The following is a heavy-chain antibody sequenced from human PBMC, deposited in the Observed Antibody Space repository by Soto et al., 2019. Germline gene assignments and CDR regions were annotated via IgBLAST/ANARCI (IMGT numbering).Heavy chain of an antibody. D-gene: IGHD6-13*01. J-gene: IGHJ2*01. CDR1: GFTFSSSD. V-gene: IGHV3-13*01. Sequence: EEQLVESGGGLVQPGGSLRLSCAASGFTFSSSDMHWVRHVTGKGLEWVSAIGAGGDTYYPDSVKGRFTISRENAKNSLYLQMNSLRDEDTAVYFCAREGRSSTWYAWYFDLWGRGTLVTVSS. CDR2: IGAGGDT. CDR3: AREGRSSTWYAWYFDL.